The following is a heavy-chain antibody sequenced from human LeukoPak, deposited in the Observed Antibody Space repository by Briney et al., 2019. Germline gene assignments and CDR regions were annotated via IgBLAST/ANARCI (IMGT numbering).Heavy chain of an antibody. CDR2: ISAYNGNT. CDR1: GYTFTSYG. CDR3: ARVRCSGGSCYYYYGMDV. V-gene: IGHV1-18*01. J-gene: IGHJ6*02. Sequence: ASVKVSCKASGYTFTSYGISWVRQAPGQGLEWMGWISAYNGNTNYAQKLQGRVTMTTDTSTSTAYMELRSLRSDDTAVYYCARVRCSGGSCYYYYGMDVWGQGTTVTVSS. D-gene: IGHD2-15*01.